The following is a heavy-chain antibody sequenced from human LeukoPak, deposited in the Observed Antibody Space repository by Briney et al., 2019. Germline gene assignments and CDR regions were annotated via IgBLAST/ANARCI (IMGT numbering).Heavy chain of an antibody. CDR1: GGSISSSSYY. CDR2: IYYSGST. V-gene: IGHV4-39*07. CDR3: AREARLVYDSSGPFDY. D-gene: IGHD3-22*01. Sequence: SETLSLTCTVSGGSISSSSYYWGWIRQPPGKGLEWIGSIYYSGSTYYNPSLKSRVTISVDTSKNQFSLKLSSVTAADTAVYYCAREARLVYDSSGPFDYWGQGTLVTVSS. J-gene: IGHJ4*02.